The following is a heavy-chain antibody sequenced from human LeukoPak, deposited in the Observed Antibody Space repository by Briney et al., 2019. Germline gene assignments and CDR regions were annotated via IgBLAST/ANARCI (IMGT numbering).Heavy chain of an antibody. CDR1: GYTFTNYA. D-gene: IGHD7-27*01. CDR3: ARDPGAKGAFDI. J-gene: IGHJ3*02. Sequence: ASVKVSCKASGYTFTNYAMHWVRQAPGQRLEWMGWINAGNGNTRYSQKFQGRVTITRDTSASTAYMELSSLRSEDTAVYYCARDPGAKGAFDIWGQGTMVTVSS. V-gene: IGHV1-3*01. CDR2: INAGNGNT.